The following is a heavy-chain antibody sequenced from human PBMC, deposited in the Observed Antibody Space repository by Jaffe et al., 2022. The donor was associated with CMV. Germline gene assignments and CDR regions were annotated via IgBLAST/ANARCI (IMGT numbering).Heavy chain of an antibody. J-gene: IGHJ6*02. CDR2: IIPIFGTA. CDR3: ARAGPDGPGAPNYYYYYGMDV. D-gene: IGHD1-26*01. CDR1: GGTFSSYA. Sequence: QVQLVQSGAEVKKPGSSVKVSCKASGGTFSSYAISWVRQAPGQGLEWMGGIIPIFGTANYAQKFQGRVTITADESTSTAYMELSSLRSEDTAVYYCARAGPDGPGAPNYYYYYGMDVWGQGTTVTVSS. V-gene: IGHV1-69*01.